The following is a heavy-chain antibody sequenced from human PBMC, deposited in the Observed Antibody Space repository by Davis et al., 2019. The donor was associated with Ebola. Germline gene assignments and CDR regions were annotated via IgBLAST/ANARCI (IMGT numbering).Heavy chain of an antibody. CDR1: GFTFDAYA. CDR2: ISWNSGSI. V-gene: IGHV3-9*01. Sequence: PGGSLRLSCAASGFTFDAYAMHWVRQAPGKGLEWVSGISWNSGSIGYADSVKGRFTISRDNAKNSLYLQMNSLRAEDTALYYCAKDHSSSGEYYYYGMDVWGQGTTVTVSS. J-gene: IGHJ6*02. D-gene: IGHD6-6*01. CDR3: AKDHSSSGEYYYYGMDV.